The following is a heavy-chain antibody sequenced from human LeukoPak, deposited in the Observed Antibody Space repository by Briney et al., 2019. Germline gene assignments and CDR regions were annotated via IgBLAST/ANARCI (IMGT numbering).Heavy chain of an antibody. Sequence: ASVKVSCKASGGTFSSYAISWVRQAPGQGLEWMGGIIPIFGTANYAQKFQGRVTITADKSTSTAYMELSSLRSEDTAVYYCAREYYGGKLPDAFDIWGQGTMVTVSS. J-gene: IGHJ3*02. CDR3: AREYYGGKLPDAFDI. CDR2: IIPIFGTA. D-gene: IGHD4-23*01. V-gene: IGHV1-69*06. CDR1: GGTFSSYA.